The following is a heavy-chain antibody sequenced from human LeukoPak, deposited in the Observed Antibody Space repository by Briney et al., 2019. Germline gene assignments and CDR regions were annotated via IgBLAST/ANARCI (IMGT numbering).Heavy chain of an antibody. Sequence: ASVKVSCKASGYTFTGYYMHWGRQAAGQGLEWMGRINPNSGGTNYAQKFQGRVTMTRDTSISTPYMELSRLRSDDTAVYYCARAIAVAGGDYWGQGTLVTVSS. V-gene: IGHV1-2*06. CDR3: ARAIAVAGGDY. CDR1: GYTFTGYY. D-gene: IGHD6-19*01. J-gene: IGHJ4*02. CDR2: INPNSGGT.